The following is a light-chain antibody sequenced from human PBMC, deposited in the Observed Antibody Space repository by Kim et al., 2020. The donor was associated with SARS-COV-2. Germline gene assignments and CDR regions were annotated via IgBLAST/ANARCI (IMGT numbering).Light chain of an antibody. Sequence: EIVLTQCPGTLSLSPGERATLSCRASQSVSNNFLAWFQQKPGQTPRLLIYGASGRATGISDRFSGSGSGTDFTLTISRLEPEDFAVYYCHQYVNSPHTFGQGTRLEIK. CDR2: GAS. V-gene: IGKV3-20*01. J-gene: IGKJ5*01. CDR1: QSVSNNF. CDR3: HQYVNSPHT.